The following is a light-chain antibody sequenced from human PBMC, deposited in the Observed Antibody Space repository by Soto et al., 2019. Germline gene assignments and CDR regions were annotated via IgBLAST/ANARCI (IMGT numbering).Light chain of an antibody. CDR2: GVS. V-gene: IGKV1-39*01. CDR3: QQTYSGPPT. CDR1: QNVAKS. Sequence: DIQVTQSPSSLSASLGDRVAITCRTSQNVAKSLNWYQQRPGKAPKLLILGVSSLQSGVPSRFSGSGSGTEFTLTISSLQPDDCVTYYCQQTYSGPPTFGQGTKVEIK. J-gene: IGKJ2*01.